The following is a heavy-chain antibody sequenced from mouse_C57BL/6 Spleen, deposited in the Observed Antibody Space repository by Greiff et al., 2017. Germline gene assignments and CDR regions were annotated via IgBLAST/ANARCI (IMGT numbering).Heavy chain of an antibody. CDR3: AIYYYGREEFAY. D-gene: IGHD1-1*01. Sequence: VQLQQSGPELVKPGASVKISCKASGYSFTGYYMNWVKQSPEKSLEWIGEINPSTGGTTYNQKFKAKATLTVDKSSSTAYMQLKSLTSEDSAVYYCAIYYYGREEFAYWGQGTLVTVSA. CDR1: GYSFTGYY. V-gene: IGHV1-42*01. J-gene: IGHJ3*01. CDR2: INPSTGGT.